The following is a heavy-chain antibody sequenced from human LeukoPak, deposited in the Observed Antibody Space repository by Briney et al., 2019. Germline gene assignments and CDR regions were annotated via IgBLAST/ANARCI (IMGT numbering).Heavy chain of an antibody. CDR3: AKGTPYYYDSSDYYYYYMDV. D-gene: IGHD3-22*01. CDR2: ISHTGTTI. V-gene: IGHV3-11*01. Sequence: GGSLRLSCAASGFTFSDHYMTWIRQGPGKGLEWVSYISHTGTTIYYADSVKGRFTISRDNSKNTLYLQMNSLRAEDTAVYYCAKGTPYYYDSSDYYYYYMDVWGKGTTVSVSS. CDR1: GFTFSDHY. J-gene: IGHJ6*03.